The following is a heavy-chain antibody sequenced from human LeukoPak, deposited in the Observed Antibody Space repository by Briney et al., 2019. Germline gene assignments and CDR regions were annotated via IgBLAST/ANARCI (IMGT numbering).Heavy chain of an antibody. J-gene: IGHJ5*02. CDR1: GFTFSSYG. CDR2: ISYDGSNK. CDR3: AKLGGYSSSWYVP. V-gene: IGHV3-30*18. D-gene: IGHD6-13*01. Sequence: GGSLRLSCAASGFTFSSYGMHWVRQAPGKGLEWVAVISYDGSNKYYADSVKGRFTISRDNSKNTLYLQMNSLRAEDTAVYYCAKLGGYSSSWYVPWGQGTLVTVSS.